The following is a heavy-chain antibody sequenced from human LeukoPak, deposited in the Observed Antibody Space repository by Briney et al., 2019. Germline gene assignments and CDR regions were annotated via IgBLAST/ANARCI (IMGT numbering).Heavy chain of an antibody. Sequence: PGGSLRLSCAASGFTFSSYAMSWVRQAPGKGLEWVSAISGSGGSTYYADSVKGRFTISRDNSKNTLYLQMNSLRAEDTALYYCAKDQQQLAIGYYGMDVWGQGTTVTVSS. CDR3: AKDQQQLAIGYYGMDV. V-gene: IGHV3-23*01. CDR1: GFTFSSYA. D-gene: IGHD6-13*01. J-gene: IGHJ6*02. CDR2: ISGSGGST.